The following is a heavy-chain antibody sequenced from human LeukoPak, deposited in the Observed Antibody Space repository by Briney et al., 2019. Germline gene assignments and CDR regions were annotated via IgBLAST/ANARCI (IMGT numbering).Heavy chain of an antibody. CDR2: ISGSGGST. V-gene: IGHV3-23*01. D-gene: IGHD1-26*01. Sequence: GGSLRPSCAASGFTFSSYAMSWVRQAPGKGLEWVSAISGSGGSTYYADSVKGRFTIPRDNSKNTLYLQMNSLRAEDTAVYYCAKDHGELPHDYWGQGTLVTVSS. J-gene: IGHJ4*02. CDR3: AKDHGELPHDY. CDR1: GFTFSSYA.